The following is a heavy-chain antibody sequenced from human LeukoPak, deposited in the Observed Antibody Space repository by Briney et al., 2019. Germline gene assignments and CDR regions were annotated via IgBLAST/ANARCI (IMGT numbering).Heavy chain of an antibody. CDR1: AYTFTAYH. V-gene: IGHV1-2*02. CDR2: INPNSCGT. CDR3: ALVTAGNWWFDP. Sequence: ASVKVSCKASAYTFTAYHMHWVRQAPGQGLEWIGWINPNSCGTNYAQKLQGRVTLTRDTSISTGYMELSSLRSDDTAVYYCALVTAGNWWFDPWGQGTLVTVSS. D-gene: IGHD2-21*02. J-gene: IGHJ5*02.